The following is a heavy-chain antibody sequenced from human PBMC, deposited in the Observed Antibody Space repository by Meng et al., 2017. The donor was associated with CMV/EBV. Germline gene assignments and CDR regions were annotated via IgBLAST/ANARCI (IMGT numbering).Heavy chain of an antibody. CDR3: ARDLPFGFLERLDY. V-gene: IGHV3-48*04. D-gene: IGHD3-3*01. CDR1: GFTFSSYS. Sequence: GESLKISCAASGFTFSSYSMNWVRQAPGKGLEWVSYISSSSSTIYYADSVKGRFTTSRDNAKNSLYLQMNSLRAEDTAVYYCARDLPFGFLERLDYWGQGTLVTVSS. J-gene: IGHJ4*02. CDR2: ISSSSSTI.